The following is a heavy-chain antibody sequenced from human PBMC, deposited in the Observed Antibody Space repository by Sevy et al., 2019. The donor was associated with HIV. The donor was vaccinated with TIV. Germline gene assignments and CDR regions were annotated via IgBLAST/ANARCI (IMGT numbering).Heavy chain of an antibody. Sequence: GGSLRLSCSASGFSFFNAWMSWVRQAPGKGLEWIGRIRSETDGGTTEYTASVKGRFSISRDDSKDTLYLQMNGLKTEDTAVYYCATERWGFFDSITRYLLPYFDSWGQGTLVTVSS. CDR2: IRSETDGGTT. CDR3: ATERWGFFDSITRYLLPYFDS. CDR1: GFSFFNAW. D-gene: IGHD3-10*01. J-gene: IGHJ4*02. V-gene: IGHV3-15*01.